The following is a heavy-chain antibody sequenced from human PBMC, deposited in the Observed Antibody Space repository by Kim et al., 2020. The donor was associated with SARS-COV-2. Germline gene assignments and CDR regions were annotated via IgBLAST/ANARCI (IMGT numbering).Heavy chain of an antibody. J-gene: IGHJ5*02. Sequence: YAQKFQGRVTMTRDTSTSTVYMGLSSLRSEDTAVYYCAFLDYGDLNWFDPWGQGTLVTVSS. D-gene: IGHD4-17*01. V-gene: IGHV1-46*01. CDR3: AFLDYGDLNWFDP.